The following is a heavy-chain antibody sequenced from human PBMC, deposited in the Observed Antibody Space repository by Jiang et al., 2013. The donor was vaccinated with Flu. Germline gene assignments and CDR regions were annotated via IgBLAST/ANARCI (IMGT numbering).Heavy chain of an antibody. CDR3: ARSPSYYGSGSYYIEDYYYYGMDV. Sequence: GSGLVKPSETLSLTCTVSGGSISSSSYYWGWIRQPPGKGLEWIGSIYYSGSTYYNPSLKSRVTISVDTSKNQFSLKLSSVTAADTAVYYCARSPSYYGSGSYYIEDYYYYGMDVWGQGTTVTVS. CDR2: IYYSGST. V-gene: IGHV4-39*01. CDR1: GGSISSSSYY. D-gene: IGHD3-10*01. J-gene: IGHJ6*02.